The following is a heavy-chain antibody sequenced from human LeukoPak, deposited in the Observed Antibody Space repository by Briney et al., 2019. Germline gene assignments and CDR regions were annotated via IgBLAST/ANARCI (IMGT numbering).Heavy chain of an antibody. Sequence: KPSETLSLTCTVSGVSISSYYWSWVRQPPGKGLEWIGYIYYSGSTNYNPSLKSRVTISVDTSKNQFSLKLSSVTAADTAVYYCARGAVYFDYWGQGTLVTVFS. CDR1: GVSISSYY. CDR3: ARGAVYFDY. V-gene: IGHV4-59*01. CDR2: IYYSGST. J-gene: IGHJ4*02.